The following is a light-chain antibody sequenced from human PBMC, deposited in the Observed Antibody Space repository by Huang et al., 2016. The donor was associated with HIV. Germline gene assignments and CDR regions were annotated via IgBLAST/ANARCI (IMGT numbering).Light chain of an antibody. J-gene: IGKJ4*01. V-gene: IGKV1-9*01. CDR1: QGIPNY. Sequence: IQLTQSPSSLSIYVGDKVTLTCRASQGIPNYVAWYQQRPGKAPKLLIYAASTLQNGVPSRFSGSGSGADFALSIANVQPEDSATYYCQQFSSYPLTFGGGTKVEIK. CDR2: AAS. CDR3: QQFSSYPLT.